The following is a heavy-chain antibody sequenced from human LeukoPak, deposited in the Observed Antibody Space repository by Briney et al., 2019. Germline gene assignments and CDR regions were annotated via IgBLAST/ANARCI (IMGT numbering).Heavy chain of an antibody. CDR3: ARVARNTAMLGIVDY. J-gene: IGHJ4*02. D-gene: IGHD5-18*01. V-gene: IGHV3-21*01. CDR1: GFTFSSYS. Sequence: PGGSLRLSCAASGFTFSSYSMNWVRQAPGKGLEWVSSISSSSSYIYYADSVKGRFTISRDNAKNSLYLQMNSLRAEDTAVYYCARVARNTAMLGIVDYWGQGTLVTVSS. CDR2: ISSSSSYI.